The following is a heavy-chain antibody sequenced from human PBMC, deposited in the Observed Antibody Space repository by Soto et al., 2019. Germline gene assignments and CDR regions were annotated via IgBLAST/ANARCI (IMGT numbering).Heavy chain of an antibody. CDR1: GYTFTSYG. CDR2: ISAYNGNT. J-gene: IGHJ4*02. D-gene: IGHD6-19*01. V-gene: IGHV1-18*01. Sequence: QVQLVQSGAEVKKPGASVKVSCKASGYTFTSYGISWVRQAPGQGLEWMGWISAYNGNTNYAQKLQGRVTMTADTSTSTAHMELRSLRSDDTAVYYCACSSGWYPHPALDYWGQGTLVTVFS. CDR3: ACSSGWYPHPALDY.